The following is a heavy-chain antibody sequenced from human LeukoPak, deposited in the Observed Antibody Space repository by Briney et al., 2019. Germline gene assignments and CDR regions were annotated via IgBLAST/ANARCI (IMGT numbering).Heavy chain of an antibody. CDR2: IRYDGSNK. CDR1: GFTFSSYG. D-gene: IGHD3-22*01. CDR3: ANGRLFDSSGYTAY. Sequence: PGGSLRLSCTASGFTFSSYGMHWVRQAPGKGLEWVAFIRYDGSNKYYADSVKGRFTISRDNSKNTLYLQMNSLRAEDTAVYYCANGRLFDSSGYTAYWGQGTLVTVSS. V-gene: IGHV3-30*02. J-gene: IGHJ4*02.